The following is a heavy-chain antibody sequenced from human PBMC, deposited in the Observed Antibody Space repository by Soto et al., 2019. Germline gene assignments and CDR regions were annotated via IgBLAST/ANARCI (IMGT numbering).Heavy chain of an antibody. Sequence: EVQLVESGGGLVKPGGSLRLSCAASGFTFSSYSMNWVRQAPGKGLEWVSSISSSSSYIYYADSVKGRFTISRDNAKNSLYLQMNSLRAEDTAVYYCARDQAWGFDWLPEGYYYGMDVWGQGTTVTVSS. CDR1: GFTFSSYS. J-gene: IGHJ6*02. V-gene: IGHV3-21*01. CDR3: ARDQAWGFDWLPEGYYYGMDV. D-gene: IGHD3-9*01. CDR2: ISSSSSYI.